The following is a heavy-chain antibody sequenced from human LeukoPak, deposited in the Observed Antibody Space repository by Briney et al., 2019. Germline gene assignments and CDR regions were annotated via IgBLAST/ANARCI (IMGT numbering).Heavy chain of an antibody. V-gene: IGHV1-18*01. D-gene: IGHD2-2*03. CDR2: INTHNGDT. J-gene: IGHJ6*03. CDR1: GDTFASFG. CDR3: ARDGYRHSGYFYYMDV. Sequence: GASVKVSCKASGDTFASFGITWVRQAPGQGLEWMGWINTHNGDTNYAQKLQGRVTMTTDTSTSTAYMELRSLRSDDTAVYYCARDGYRHSGYFYYMDVWRKGTTVTVSS.